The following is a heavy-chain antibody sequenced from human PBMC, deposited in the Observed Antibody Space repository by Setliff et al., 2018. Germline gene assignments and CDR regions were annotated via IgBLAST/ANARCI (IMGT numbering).Heavy chain of an antibody. CDR2: IYTSGST. CDR1: GGSVSSTSHY. D-gene: IGHD3-22*01. CDR3: AHRRSYNSGGGAFDY. J-gene: IGHJ4*02. Sequence: KASETLSLTCNVSGGSVSSTSHYWSWIRQPAGKGLEYIGRIYTSGSTNYNPSLKSRVTISVDTSKNQFSLKLNSVTAADTAVYYCAHRRSYNSGGGAFDYWGQGTLVTVSS. V-gene: IGHV4-61*02.